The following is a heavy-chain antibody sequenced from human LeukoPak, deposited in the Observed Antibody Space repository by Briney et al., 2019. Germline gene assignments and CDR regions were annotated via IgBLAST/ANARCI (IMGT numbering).Heavy chain of an antibody. CDR3: ARGAPPVKEWELLLRRGESIMTGGEFDY. CDR2: MNPNSGNT. D-gene: IGHD1-26*01. J-gene: IGHJ4*02. Sequence: ASVKVSCKASGYTFTRYDINWVRQATGQGLEWMGWMNPNSGNTGYAQKFQGRVTMTRNTSISTAYMELSSLRSEDTAVYYCARGAPPVKEWELLLRRGESIMTGGEFDYWGQGTLVTVSS. V-gene: IGHV1-8*01. CDR1: GYTFTRYD.